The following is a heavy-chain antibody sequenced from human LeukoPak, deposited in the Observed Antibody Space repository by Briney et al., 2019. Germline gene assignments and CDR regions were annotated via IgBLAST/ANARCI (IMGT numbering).Heavy chain of an antibody. J-gene: IGHJ4*02. D-gene: IGHD5-18*01. CDR1: GASISTSYYY. Sequence: SESLSLTCTVSGASISTSYYYWAWIRQPPGKGLEWIGNFHYSGTTYYNPSLKSRVAIFIDTSKNQFFLRLSSVTAADTAVYYCARQVTYGYAYGYYFDFWGQGALVTVSS. V-gene: IGHV4-39*01. CDR2: FHYSGTT. CDR3: ARQVTYGYAYGYYFDF.